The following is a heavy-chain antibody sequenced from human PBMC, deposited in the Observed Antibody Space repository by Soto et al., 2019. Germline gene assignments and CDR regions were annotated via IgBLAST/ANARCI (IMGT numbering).Heavy chain of an antibody. CDR1: GYTFSDFG. CDR2: ISYDGGNR. Sequence: QVHLVESGGGVVQPGRSLRLSCAVSGYTFSDFGMHWVRQPPGKGLEWVAVISYDGGNRYYSESVKGRFTISRDNSEDTLYLQMNGLRAEDKAVYYCAKGLGLWAVFMEFDYWGQGTLVTVSS. V-gene: IGHV3-30*18. J-gene: IGHJ4*02. CDR3: AKGLGLWAVFMEFDY. D-gene: IGHD2-21*01.